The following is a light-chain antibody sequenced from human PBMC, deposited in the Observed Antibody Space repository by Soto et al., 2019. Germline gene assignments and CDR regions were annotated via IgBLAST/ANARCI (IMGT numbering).Light chain of an antibody. CDR3: QQYGSSPLT. Sequence: EIVLTQSPGTLSLSPGERATLSCRASQSVSSSYLAWYQQKPGQAPRLLIYGASSRATGTPDRFSGSGSGTDFTLTISRLEPEDYAVYYCQQYGSSPLTFGGRTKVDIK. CDR2: GAS. V-gene: IGKV3-20*01. CDR1: QSVSSSY. J-gene: IGKJ4*01.